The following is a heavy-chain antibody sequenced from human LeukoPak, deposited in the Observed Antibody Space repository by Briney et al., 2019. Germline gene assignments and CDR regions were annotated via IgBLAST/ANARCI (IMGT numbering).Heavy chain of an antibody. CDR2: ISSSSSYT. J-gene: IGHJ4*02. Sequence: PGGSLRLSCAASGFTFSDYYMSWIRQAPGKGLEWVSYISSSSSYTNYADFVKGRFTVSRDNAKNSLYLQMNSLRAEDTAVYYCASSSEVTHFDYWGQGTLVTVSS. V-gene: IGHV3-11*03. CDR3: ASSSEVTHFDY. CDR1: GFTFSDYY. D-gene: IGHD2-21*02.